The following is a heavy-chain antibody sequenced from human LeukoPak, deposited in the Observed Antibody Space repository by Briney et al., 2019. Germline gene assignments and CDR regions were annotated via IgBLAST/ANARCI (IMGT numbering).Heavy chain of an antibody. CDR2: IWYDGSKK. D-gene: IGHD3-22*01. CDR3: ARERITMIVGGVYYYYYGMDV. CDR1: GFTFSSYG. V-gene: IGHV3-33*01. Sequence: GGSLRLSCAATGFTFSSYGMHWVRQAPGKGLEWVAVIWYDGSKKYYADSVKGRFTISRDNSKNTLYLQMNSLRAEDTAVYYCARERITMIVGGVYYYYYGMDVWGQGTTVTVSS. J-gene: IGHJ6*02.